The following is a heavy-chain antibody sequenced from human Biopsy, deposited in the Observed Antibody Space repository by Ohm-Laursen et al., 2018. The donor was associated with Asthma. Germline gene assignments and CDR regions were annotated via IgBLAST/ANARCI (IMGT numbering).Heavy chain of an antibody. Sequence: EPSVTPSRKPPGGTFSNFAISWARQAPGHGLEWLGLIMTVFGTTNYPQKFQGRATITAVESTSTTYMEVTSLRSEDTDIYYCARCQVGYSSGWSLLVKKIYYSGRDVWGQGTAVTVSS. CDR1: GGTFSNFA. D-gene: IGHD6-19*01. J-gene: IGHJ6*02. V-gene: IGHV1-69*01. CDR3: ARCQVGYSSGWSLLVKKIYYSGRDV. CDR2: IMTVFGTT.